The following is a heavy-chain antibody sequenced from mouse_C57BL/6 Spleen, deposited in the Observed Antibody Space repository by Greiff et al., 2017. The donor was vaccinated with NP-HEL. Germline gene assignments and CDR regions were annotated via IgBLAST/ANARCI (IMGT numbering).Heavy chain of an antibody. D-gene: IGHD2-5*01. Sequence: QVQLQQSGPELVKPGASVKISCKASSYAFSSSWMNWVKQRPGKGLEWIGRIYPGDGDTNYNGKFKGKATLTADKSSSTAYMQLSSLTSEDSAVYFCARSGYSKRNYAMDYWGQGTSVTVSS. CDR1: SYAFSSSW. V-gene: IGHV1-82*01. CDR2: IYPGDGDT. J-gene: IGHJ4*01. CDR3: ARSGYSKRNYAMDY.